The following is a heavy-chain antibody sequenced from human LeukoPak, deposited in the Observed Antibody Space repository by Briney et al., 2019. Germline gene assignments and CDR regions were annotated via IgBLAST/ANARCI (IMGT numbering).Heavy chain of an antibody. CDR3: ARGPRYGDYGRYFDL. Sequence: KPSETLSLTCAVYGGSFSGYYWSWIRQPPGKGLEWIGEINHSGSTNYNPSLKSRVTISVDTSKNQFSLKLSSVTAAGTAVYYCARGPRYGDYGRYFDLWGRGTLVTVSS. J-gene: IGHJ2*01. CDR1: GGSFSGYY. V-gene: IGHV4-34*01. CDR2: INHSGST. D-gene: IGHD4-17*01.